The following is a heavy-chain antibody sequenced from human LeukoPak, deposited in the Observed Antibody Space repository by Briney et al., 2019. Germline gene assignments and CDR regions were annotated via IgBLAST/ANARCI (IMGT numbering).Heavy chain of an antibody. V-gene: IGHV3-48*01. D-gene: IGHD2-15*01. J-gene: IGHJ4*02. CDR2: ISSSSVTI. CDR1: GFTFSSYS. CDR3: ARVHGGYPFDS. Sequence: PGGSLRLSCAASGFTFSSYSMNWVRQAPGKGLEWVSYISSSSVTIYYADPVKGRFTISRDNAKNSLYLQMNSLRAEDTAVYYCARVHGGYPFDSWGQGTLVTVSS.